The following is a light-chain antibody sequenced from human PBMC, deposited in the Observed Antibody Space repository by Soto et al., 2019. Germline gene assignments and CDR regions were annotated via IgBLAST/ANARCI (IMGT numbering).Light chain of an antibody. CDR2: VAS. Sequence: DLQLTQSPSFLSSSVGDRVTICCRASQGINNYLAWYQQNPGKAPKLLIYVASILQSGVPSRFSGSGSGTQFTLTISSLQPEDFATYYCQQLNRYPYTFGQGTKVEIK. V-gene: IGKV1-9*01. CDR1: QGINNY. CDR3: QQLNRYPYT. J-gene: IGKJ2*01.